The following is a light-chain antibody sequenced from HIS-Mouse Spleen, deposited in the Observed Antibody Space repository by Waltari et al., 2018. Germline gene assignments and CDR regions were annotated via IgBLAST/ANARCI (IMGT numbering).Light chain of an antibody. Sequence: QSALTQPASVSGSPGQSITISCTGTSSDVGGYNYVSWYQQHPGKAPKLMIYEVSNRPSGVSNRFSGSKDGNTASLTISGLQAEDEADYYCSSYTSSSTVFGGGTKLTVL. CDR2: EVS. CDR3: SSYTSSSTV. J-gene: IGLJ2*01. V-gene: IGLV2-14*01. CDR1: SSDVGGYNY.